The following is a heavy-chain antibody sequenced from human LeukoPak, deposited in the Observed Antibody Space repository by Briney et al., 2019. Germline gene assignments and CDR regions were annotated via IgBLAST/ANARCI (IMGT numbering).Heavy chain of an antibody. J-gene: IGHJ6*03. V-gene: IGHV1-69*01. CDR1: GGTFSSYA. CDR3: ARDPLEWTPLYCSSTSCAHYYYYYMDV. Sequence: GASVKVSCKASGGTFSSYAISWVRQAPGQGLEWMGGIIPIFGTANYAQKFQGRVTITADESTSTAYMELSSLRSEDTAVYYCARDPLEWTPLYCSSTSCAHYYYYYMDVWGKGTTVTVSS. CDR2: IIPIFGTA. D-gene: IGHD2-2*01.